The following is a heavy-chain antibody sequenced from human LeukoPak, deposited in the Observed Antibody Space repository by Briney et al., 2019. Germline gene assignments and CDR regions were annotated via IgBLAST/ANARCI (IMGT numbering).Heavy chain of an antibody. J-gene: IGHJ4*02. CDR3: AREVGATTATLDY. CDR2: IKQDGSEK. V-gene: IGHV3-7*01. Sequence: GGSLRLSCAASGFTFSSYWMSWVRQAPGKGLEWVANIKQDGSEKYYVDSVKGRFTISRDNAKNSLYPQMNSLRAEDTAVYYCAREVGATTATLDYWGQGTLVTVSS. CDR1: GFTFSSYW. D-gene: IGHD1-26*01.